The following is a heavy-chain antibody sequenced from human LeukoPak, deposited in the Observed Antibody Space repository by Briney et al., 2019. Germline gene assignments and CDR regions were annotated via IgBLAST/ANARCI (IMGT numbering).Heavy chain of an antibody. CDR1: GFTFSNYG. Sequence: PGGSLRLSCPASGFTFSNYGMSWVRQAPGKGLEWVSGISGGDGSTNYADSVKGRFTISGDNSKNTLYLQMNSLRAEDTAVYYCARDSEYSGLYWGQGILVTVSS. D-gene: IGHD2/OR15-2a*01. J-gene: IGHJ4*02. CDR3: ARDSEYSGLY. V-gene: IGHV3-23*01. CDR2: ISGGDGST.